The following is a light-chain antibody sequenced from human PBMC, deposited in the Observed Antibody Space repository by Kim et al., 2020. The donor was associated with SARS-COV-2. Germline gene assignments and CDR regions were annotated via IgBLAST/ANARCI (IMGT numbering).Light chain of an antibody. J-gene: IGKJ2*01. CDR3: QQYIRFPYT. CDR2: LAS. V-gene: IGKV1-5*03. Sequence: SASVGDRVTITCRASETISTYLAWYQHKPGKAPNLLIYLASNLESGVSSRFSGTGSGTEFTLTINSLQPDDFATYYCQQYIRFPYTFGQGTKLEIK. CDR1: ETISTY.